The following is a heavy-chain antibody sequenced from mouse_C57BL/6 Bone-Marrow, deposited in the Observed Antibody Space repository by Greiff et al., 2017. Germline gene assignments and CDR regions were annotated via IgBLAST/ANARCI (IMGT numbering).Heavy chain of an antibody. CDR2: IDPSDSYT. V-gene: IGHV1-59*01. CDR1: GYTFTSYW. CDR3: ARQADGYPFAY. D-gene: IGHD2-3*01. J-gene: IGHJ3*01. Sequence: VQLQQPGAELVRPGTSVKLSCKASGYTFTSYWMHWVKQRPGQGLEWIGVIDPSDSYTNYNQKFKGKATLTVDTSSSTAYMQLSSLTSEDSAVYYCARQADGYPFAYWGQGTLVTVSA.